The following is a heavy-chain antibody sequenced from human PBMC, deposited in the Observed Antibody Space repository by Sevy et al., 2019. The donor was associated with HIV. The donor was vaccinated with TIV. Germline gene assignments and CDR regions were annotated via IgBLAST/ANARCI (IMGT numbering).Heavy chain of an antibody. D-gene: IGHD1-26*01. Sequence: ASVKVSCKASGYTFTSYGISWVRQAPGQGLEWMGWISAYNGNTNYAQKLQGRVTMTTDTSTSTAYMELRSLRSDDTAGYYCARVRLVGATFYYYYYGMDVWGQGTTVTVSS. J-gene: IGHJ6*02. CDR3: ARVRLVGATFYYYYYGMDV. CDR1: GYTFTSYG. CDR2: ISAYNGNT. V-gene: IGHV1-18*01.